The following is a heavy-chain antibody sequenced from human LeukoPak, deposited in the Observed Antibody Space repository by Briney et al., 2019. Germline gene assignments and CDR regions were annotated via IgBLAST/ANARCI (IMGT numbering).Heavy chain of an antibody. CDR2: INPNSGRT. V-gene: IGHV1-2*02. D-gene: IGHD3-3*02. J-gene: IGHJ4*02. CDR1: GYTFTGYY. Sequence: ASVKVSCKASGYTFTGYYMHWVRQAPGQELEWMGWINPNSGRTNYAQKFQGRVTMTRDTSISTAYMELSRLRSDDTAVYYCARVAFSTIRVFGYWGQGTLVTVSS. CDR3: ARVAFSTIRVFGY.